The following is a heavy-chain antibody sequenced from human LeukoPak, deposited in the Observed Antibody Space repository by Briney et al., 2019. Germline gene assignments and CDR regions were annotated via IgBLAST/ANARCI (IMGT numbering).Heavy chain of an antibody. D-gene: IGHD3-10*01. CDR3: ARDQYYGSGTYYNSSKGYFDY. J-gene: IGHJ4*02. V-gene: IGHV3-21*01. CDR1: GFTFSSYS. CDR2: ISSSSSYI. Sequence: GGSLRLSCAASGFTFSSYSMNWVRQAPGKGLEWVSSISSSSSYIYYADSVKGRFTISRDNAKNSLYLQMNSLRAEDTAVYYCARDQYYGSGTYYNSSKGYFDYWGQGTLVTVSS.